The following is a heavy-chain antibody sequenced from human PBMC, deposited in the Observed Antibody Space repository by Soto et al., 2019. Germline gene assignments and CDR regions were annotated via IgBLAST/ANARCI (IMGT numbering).Heavy chain of an antibody. CDR2: INSDGSST. CDR1: GFTFSSYW. V-gene: IGHV3-74*01. CDR3: ARDTTTRSGGIVATIWSPPLNPNWFDP. Sequence: GGSLRLSCAASGFTFSSYWMHWVRQAPGKGLVWVSRINSDGSSTSYADSVKGRFTISRDNAKNTLYRQMNSLRAEDTAVYYCARDTTTRSGGIVATIWSPPLNPNWFDPWGQGTLVTVSS. D-gene: IGHD5-12*01. J-gene: IGHJ5*02.